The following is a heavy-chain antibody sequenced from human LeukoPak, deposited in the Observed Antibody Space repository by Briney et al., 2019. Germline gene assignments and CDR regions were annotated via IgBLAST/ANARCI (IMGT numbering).Heavy chain of an antibody. CDR1: GFSFNGYA. CDR2: TGGSDDNT. CDR3: ARAIAAAGRLFDY. D-gene: IGHD6-13*01. V-gene: IGHV3-23*01. Sequence: PGGSLRLSCEGSGFSFNGYAMSWVRQAPGKGLEWVAVTGGSDDNTHYADSVKGRFSISRDNGKNSLYLQVNSLRAEDTAVYYCARAIAAAGRLFDYWGQGTLVTVSS. J-gene: IGHJ4*02.